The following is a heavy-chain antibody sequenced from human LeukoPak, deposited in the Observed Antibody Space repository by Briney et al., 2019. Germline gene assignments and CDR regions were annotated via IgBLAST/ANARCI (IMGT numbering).Heavy chain of an antibody. D-gene: IGHD2-8*02. V-gene: IGHV1-69*13. J-gene: IGHJ5*02. CDR1: GGTFSSYA. Sequence: ASVKVSCKASGGTFSSYAISWVRQAPGQGLEWMGGIIPIFGTANYAQKFQGRVTITADESTSTAYMELSSLRSEDTAVYYCATLVLTWFDPWGQGTLVTVSS. CDR2: IIPIFGTA. CDR3: ATLVLTWFDP.